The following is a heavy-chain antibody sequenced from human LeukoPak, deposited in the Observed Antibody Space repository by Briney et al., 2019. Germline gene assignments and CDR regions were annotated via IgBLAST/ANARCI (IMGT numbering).Heavy chain of an antibody. J-gene: IGHJ6*03. V-gene: IGHV3-48*03. Sequence: GGSLRLSCSASGFTFRSYEMNWVRQAPGKGLEWVSYIDTSGDTIHYADSVKGRFTISRDGAKNSLYLQMNSLRAEDTALYYCARGVGRAWYYYYMDVWGKGTTVTVSS. D-gene: IGHD3-10*01. CDR2: IDTSGDTI. CDR1: GFTFRSYE. CDR3: ARGVGRAWYYYYMDV.